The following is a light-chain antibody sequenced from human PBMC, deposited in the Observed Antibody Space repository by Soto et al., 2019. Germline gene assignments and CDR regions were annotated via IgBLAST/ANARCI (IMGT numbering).Light chain of an antibody. CDR1: QDISNY. CDR3: QQYDNLPLT. J-gene: IGKJ3*01. CDR2: DAS. V-gene: IGKV1-33*01. Sequence: DIPMTQSPSSLSASVGDRVTITCQASQDISNYLNWYQQKPGKAPKLLIYDASNVETGVPSRFSGSGSGTDFTFTISSLQPEDIATYYCQQYDNLPLTFGPGTKVDIK.